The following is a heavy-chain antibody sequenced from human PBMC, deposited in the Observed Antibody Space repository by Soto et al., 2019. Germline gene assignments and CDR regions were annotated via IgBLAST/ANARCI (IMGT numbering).Heavy chain of an antibody. D-gene: IGHD3-16*02. V-gene: IGHV4-61*01. J-gene: IGHJ4*02. CDR1: GCSVSSGSYY. Sequence: QVQLQESPPGLLKPSATLSLTCAVSGCSVSSGSYYCSLIRQPPGKGLEWIGYIYYSGSTNYNPSLKSRVTISVDTSKNQFSLKLSSVTAADTAVYYCARAEGVIDYWGQGTLVTVSS. CDR2: IYYSGST. CDR3: ARAEGVIDY.